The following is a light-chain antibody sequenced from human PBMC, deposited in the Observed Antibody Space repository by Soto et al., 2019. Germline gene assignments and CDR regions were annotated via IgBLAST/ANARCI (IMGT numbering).Light chain of an antibody. CDR2: EGS. Sequence: QSALTQPASVSGSPGQSITISCTGSSSDVGSYNLVSWYQQHPGKAPKLMIYEGSKRPSGVSNRFSGSKSGNTASLTISGLQAEDEADYYCCSYAGTGTGVFGGGTKVTVL. J-gene: IGLJ3*02. CDR3: CSYAGTGTGV. V-gene: IGLV2-23*01. CDR1: SSDVGSYNL.